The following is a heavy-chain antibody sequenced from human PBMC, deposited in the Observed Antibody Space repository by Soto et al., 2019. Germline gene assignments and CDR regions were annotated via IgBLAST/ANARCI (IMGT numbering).Heavy chain of an antibody. Sequence: QVQLVESGGGVVQPGRSLRLSCAASGFTFSSYGMHWVRQAPGHVLEWVAVIWYDGSNKYYADSVKVRLTISRDNSKNTLYLQMNSLRAEDTAVYYCARASGDYWGYGYFDLGGRGTLVTVSS. V-gene: IGHV3-33*01. CDR3: ARASGDYWGYGYFDL. J-gene: IGHJ2*01. CDR2: IWYDGSNK. D-gene: IGHD4-17*01. CDR1: GFTFSSYG.